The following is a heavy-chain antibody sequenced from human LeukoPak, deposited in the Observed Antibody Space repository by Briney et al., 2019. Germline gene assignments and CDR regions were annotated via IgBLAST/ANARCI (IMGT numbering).Heavy chain of an antibody. CDR2: ISSSSSYI. J-gene: IGHJ5*02. D-gene: IGHD3-10*01. Sequence: PGGSLRLSCAASGFTFSSYCMNWVRQAPGKGLEWVSSISSSSSYIYHADSVKGRLAIPRDNAKNSLYLQMNSLRAEDTAVYYCAGSLWFGDSGWFDPWGQGTLVTVSS. CDR3: AGSLWFGDSGWFDP. V-gene: IGHV3-21*01. CDR1: GFTFSSYC.